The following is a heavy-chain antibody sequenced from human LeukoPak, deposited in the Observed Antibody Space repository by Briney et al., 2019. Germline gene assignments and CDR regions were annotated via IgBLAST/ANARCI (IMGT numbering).Heavy chain of an antibody. Sequence: GESLKISCKGSGYRFTSYWIGWVRQMPGKGLEWMGIIYPGDSDTRYNPSFQGQVTISVDKSISTAYLQWSSLKASDTAMYYCARRYCSGGSCSGVGAGNFDYWGQRTLVTVSS. CDR1: GYRFTSYW. J-gene: IGHJ4*02. D-gene: IGHD2-15*01. V-gene: IGHV5-51*01. CDR2: IYPGDSDT. CDR3: ARRYCSGGSCSGVGAGNFDY.